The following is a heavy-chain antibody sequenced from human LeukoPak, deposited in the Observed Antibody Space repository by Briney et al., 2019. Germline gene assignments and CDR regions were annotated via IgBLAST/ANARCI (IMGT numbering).Heavy chain of an antibody. V-gene: IGHV3-48*01. CDR2: ISSSSSTI. Sequence: GGSLRLSCTASGFTFSTYSMNWVRLAPGKGLEWVSYISSSSSTIYYADSVKGRFTISRDSAKNSLYLQMNSLRAEDTAVYYCARFRTWGDKAFDYWGQGTLVTVSS. CDR3: ARFRTWGDKAFDY. J-gene: IGHJ4*02. D-gene: IGHD2-21*02. CDR1: GFTFSTYS.